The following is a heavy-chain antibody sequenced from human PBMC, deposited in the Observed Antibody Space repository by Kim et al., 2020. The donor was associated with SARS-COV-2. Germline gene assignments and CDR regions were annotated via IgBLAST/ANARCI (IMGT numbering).Heavy chain of an antibody. Sequence: SETLSLTCTVSGGSISSSSYYWGWIRQPPGKGLEWIGSIYYSGSTYYNPSLKSRVTISVDTSKNQFSLKLSSVTAADTAVYYCARWYSSGWRGLGLLGALPGGVFDYWGQGTLVTVSS. J-gene: IGHJ4*02. V-gene: IGHV4-39*07. CDR3: ARWYSSGWRGLGLLGALPGGVFDY. CDR1: GGSISSSSYY. CDR2: IYYSGST. D-gene: IGHD6-19*01.